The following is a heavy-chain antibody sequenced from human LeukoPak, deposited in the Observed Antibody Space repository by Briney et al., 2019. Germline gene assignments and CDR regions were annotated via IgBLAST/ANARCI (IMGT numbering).Heavy chain of an antibody. J-gene: IGHJ5*02. V-gene: IGHV4-61*02. CDR2: IYTSGST. CDR3: ARGHIGP. Sequence: SETLSLTCNVYGGSISSGSYYWSWIRQPAGKGLEWIGRIYTSGSTNYNPSLKSRVTISVDTSKNQFSLKLSSVTAADTAVYYCARGHIGPWGQGTLVTVSS. D-gene: IGHD2-21*01. CDR1: GGSISSGSYY.